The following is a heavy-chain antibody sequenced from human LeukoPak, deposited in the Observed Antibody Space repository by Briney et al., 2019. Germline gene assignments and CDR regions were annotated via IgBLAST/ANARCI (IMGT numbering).Heavy chain of an antibody. CDR3: ARGLIAAAADFDY. Sequence: GSVKVSCKASGYTFASYDINWVRQATGQGLEGMGWMNPNSGNTGYAQKFQGRVTITRNTSISTAYMELSSLRSEDTAVYYCARGLIAAAADFDYWGQGTLVTVSS. J-gene: IGHJ4*02. CDR1: GYTFASYD. D-gene: IGHD6-13*01. CDR2: MNPNSGNT. V-gene: IGHV1-8*03.